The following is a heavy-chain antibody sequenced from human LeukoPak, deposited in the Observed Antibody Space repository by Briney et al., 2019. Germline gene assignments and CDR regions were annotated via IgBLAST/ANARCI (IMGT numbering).Heavy chain of an antibody. V-gene: IGHV3-23*01. CDR1: GFTFSTYG. CDR3: VRDLHWGGFDV. J-gene: IGHJ3*01. Sequence: GGSLRLSCAASGFTFSTYGMNWVRQAPGKGLEWVSGISPSGDITYYADSVMGRFSISRDNPKSTVSPQMSSLRAEDTALYYCVRDLHWGGFDVWGQGTMVTVSS. D-gene: IGHD7-27*01. CDR2: ISPSGDIT.